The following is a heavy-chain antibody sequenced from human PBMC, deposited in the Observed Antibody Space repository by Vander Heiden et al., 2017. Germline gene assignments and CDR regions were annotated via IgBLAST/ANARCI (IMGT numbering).Heavy chain of an antibody. J-gene: IGHJ4*02. Sequence: HVQLVESGGGVVQHGRSIRLSCAPSGFTFSSYGMHWVRQAPGKGLGGVAVISYDGSNKYYADSVKGRFTISRDNSKNTLYLQMNSLRAEDTAVYYCAKFYGYSSSSYGTNFDYWGQGTLVTVSS. CDR2: ISYDGSNK. CDR1: GFTFSSYG. D-gene: IGHD6-6*01. V-gene: IGHV3-30*18. CDR3: AKFYGYSSSSYGTNFDY.